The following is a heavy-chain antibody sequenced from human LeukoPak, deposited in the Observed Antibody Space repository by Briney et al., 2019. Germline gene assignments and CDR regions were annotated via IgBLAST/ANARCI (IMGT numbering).Heavy chain of an antibody. J-gene: IGHJ1*01. Sequence: GGSLRLSCTASGFTFGDYAMSWVRQAPGKGLEWVGFIRSKAYGGTTEYAASVKGRFTISRDDSKSIAYLQMNSLKTEDTAVYYYTSESTSSGWYGEYFQHWGQGTLVTVSS. CDR2: IRSKAYGGTT. CDR3: TSESTSSGWYGEYFQH. D-gene: IGHD6-19*01. CDR1: GFTFGDYA. V-gene: IGHV3-49*04.